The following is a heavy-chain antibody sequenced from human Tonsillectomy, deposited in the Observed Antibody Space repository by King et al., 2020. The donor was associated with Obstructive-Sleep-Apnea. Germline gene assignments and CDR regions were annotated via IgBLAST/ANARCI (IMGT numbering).Heavy chain of an antibody. Sequence: HVQLVESGGGLVKPGGFLRLSCAASGFTFNDYYMSWIRQAPGKGLEWVSYISSASSTRYYADSVKGRFTISRDNAKNLLYLQMNSLRAEDTAVYYCARASGPIVATLYFDSWGLGTLVTVSS. J-gene: IGHJ4*02. V-gene: IGHV3-11*01. D-gene: IGHD5-12*01. CDR2: ISSASSTR. CDR1: GFTFNDYY. CDR3: ARASGPIVATLYFDS.